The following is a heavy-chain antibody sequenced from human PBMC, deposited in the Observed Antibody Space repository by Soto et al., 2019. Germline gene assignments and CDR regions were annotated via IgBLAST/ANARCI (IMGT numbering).Heavy chain of an antibody. D-gene: IGHD3-10*01. CDR1: GFTFSSYG. V-gene: IGHV3-30-3*01. Sequence: QVQLVESGGGVVQPGRSLRLSCAASGFTFSSYGMHWVRQAPGKGLEGVAVIAYDGSNKYNADSVKGRFTSSRDNSKNTMDLQMNSRRAEDAAVYYCARDGAGGHYCGLGYWGQGTLVTVSS. CDR3: ARDGAGGHYCGLGY. J-gene: IGHJ4*02. CDR2: IAYDGSNK.